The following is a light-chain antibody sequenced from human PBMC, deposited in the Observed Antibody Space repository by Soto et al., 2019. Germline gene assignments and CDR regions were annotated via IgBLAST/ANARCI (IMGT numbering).Light chain of an antibody. CDR2: EGS. J-gene: IGLJ1*01. V-gene: IGLV2-23*01. CDR1: SSDVGSYNL. Sequence: QSALTQPASVSGSPGQSITISCTGTSSDVGSYNLVSWYQQHPGKAPQLMIYEGSKRPSGVSNRFSGSKSGNTASLTISGLQAEDEADYYCCSNAGSSLYVFGTGTKLTVL. CDR3: CSNAGSSLYV.